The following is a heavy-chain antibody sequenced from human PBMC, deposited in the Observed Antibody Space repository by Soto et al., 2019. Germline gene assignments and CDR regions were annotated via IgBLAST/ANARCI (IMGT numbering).Heavy chain of an antibody. CDR2: IYQTGSS. Sequence: QVQLQESGPGLVKPSGTLSLTCAVSSGCVSDTNWWSWVRQTPGKGLEWVGEIYQTGSSKHNPSLKSRVTLSVDNSKNEVSLRPTSVTAADTAVYYCAGGAWLRPFCYWGQGSLVTVSS. J-gene: IGHJ4*02. CDR1: SGCVSDTNW. V-gene: IGHV4-4*02. CDR3: AGGAWLRPFCY. D-gene: IGHD6-19*01.